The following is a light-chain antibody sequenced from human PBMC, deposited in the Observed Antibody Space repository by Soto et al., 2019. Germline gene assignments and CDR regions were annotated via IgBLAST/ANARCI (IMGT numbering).Light chain of an antibody. J-gene: IGKJ4*01. Sequence: EIVLTQSPGTLSLSPGERATLSCRASQTVSGSYVAWYQQKPGQSPRLLISGASSGATGLPSRFSGSGFGTDFTLTINSLQSEDAAVYYCQQYHHWPVTFGGGTKVDIK. CDR2: GAS. CDR3: QQYHHWPVT. V-gene: IGKV3-15*01. CDR1: QTVSGS.